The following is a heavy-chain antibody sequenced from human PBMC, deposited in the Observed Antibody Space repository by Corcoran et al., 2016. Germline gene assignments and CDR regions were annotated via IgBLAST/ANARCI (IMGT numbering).Heavy chain of an antibody. D-gene: IGHD2-15*01. Sequence: VQLVETGAGLVQHGRFLRLSFAASGFLFSTYWINWARQARGKGREWVANIKENENEKYYVDSVKGRFNISRDNAKNLVYLPMNSLRAEATAVCYCARSSWHDHWGQGTLVTVSS. CDR2: IKENENEK. CDR3: ARSSWHDH. V-gene: IGHV3-7*01. CDR1: GFLFSTYW. J-gene: IGHJ4*02.